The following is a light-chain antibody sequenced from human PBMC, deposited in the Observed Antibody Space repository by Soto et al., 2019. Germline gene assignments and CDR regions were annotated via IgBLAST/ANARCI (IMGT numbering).Light chain of an antibody. J-gene: IGKJ1*01. CDR3: QQYNSYSPLT. CDR1: QSISSW. CDR2: DAS. V-gene: IGKV1-5*01. Sequence: DIQMTQSPSTLSASVGDRVTITCRASQSISSWLAWYQQKPGKAPRLLIYDASSLESGVPSRFSGSGSGTEFTLSSSSLLPDDFATYYCQQYNSYSPLTFGQGTKVEIK.